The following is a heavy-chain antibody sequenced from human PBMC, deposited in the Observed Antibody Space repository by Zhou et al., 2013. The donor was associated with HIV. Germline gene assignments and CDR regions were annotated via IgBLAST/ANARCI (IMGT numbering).Heavy chain of an antibody. Sequence: QVQLVQSGAEVKKPGSSVKVSCKASGGTFSSYAISWVRQAPGQGLEWMGRIIPILGIANYAQKFQGRVTITADKSTSTAYMELSSLRSEDTAVYYCAREGYGSSYFDYWGQGTLVTVSS. V-gene: IGHV1-69*04. CDR3: AREGYGSSYFDY. CDR2: IIPILGIA. CDR1: GGTFSSYA. D-gene: IGHD4-17*01. J-gene: IGHJ4*02.